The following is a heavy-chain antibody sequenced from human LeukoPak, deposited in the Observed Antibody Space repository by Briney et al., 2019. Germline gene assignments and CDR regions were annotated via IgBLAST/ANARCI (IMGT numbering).Heavy chain of an antibody. CDR1: GGSISSYY. D-gene: IGHD4-11*01. CDR3: ARLKSKTPYYYYGMDV. J-gene: IGHJ6*02. V-gene: IGHV4-4*07. CDR2: IYTSGST. Sequence: PSETLSLTCTVSGGSISSYYWSWIRQPAGKGLEWIGRIYTSGSTNYNPSLKSRVTMSVDTSKNQFSLKLSSVTAADTAVYYCARLKSKTPYYYYGMDVWGQGTTVTVSS.